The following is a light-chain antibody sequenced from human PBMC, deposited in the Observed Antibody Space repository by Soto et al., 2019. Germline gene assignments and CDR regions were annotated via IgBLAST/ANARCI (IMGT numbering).Light chain of an antibody. CDR2: YAS. V-gene: IGKV3-15*01. Sequence: EVVMTQSPATLSVSPGERATLSCRASLTVNTNLAWYQQKPGQAPRLLIYYASTRATGIPARFSGSGSVKEFTLTISSVQSEDSAVYYCQQYDNSVWTFGQGTKVDIK. CDR1: LTVNTN. CDR3: QQYDNSVWT. J-gene: IGKJ1*01.